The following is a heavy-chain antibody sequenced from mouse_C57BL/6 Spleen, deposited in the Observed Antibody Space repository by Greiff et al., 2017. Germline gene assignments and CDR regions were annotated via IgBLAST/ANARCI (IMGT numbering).Heavy chain of an antibody. V-gene: IGHV1-61*01. D-gene: IGHD2-4*01. J-gene: IGHJ3*01. Sequence: VQLQQPGAELVRPGSSVKLSCKASGYTFTSYWMDWVKQRPGQGLEWIGNIYPSDSETHYNQKFKDKATLTVDKSSSTAYMQLSSLTSEDSAVYYCASYDYDGGGFAYWGQGTLVTVSA. CDR2: IYPSDSET. CDR1: GYTFTSYW. CDR3: ASYDYDGGGFAY.